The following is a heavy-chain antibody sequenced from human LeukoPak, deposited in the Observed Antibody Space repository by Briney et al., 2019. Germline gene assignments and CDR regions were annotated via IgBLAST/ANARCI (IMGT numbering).Heavy chain of an antibody. CDR2: IYPSGST. CDR1: GGSISSYY. V-gene: IGHV4-4*07. CDR3: ARENSGSYREFDY. Sequence: PSESLSLTCTVSGGSISSYYWAWVRRPAGEGLEWIGRIYPSGSTNYNPSLKSRVTMSVDTSKNQFSLKLSSVTAADTAVYYCARENSGSYREFDYWGQGTLVTVSS. D-gene: IGHD1-26*01. J-gene: IGHJ4*02.